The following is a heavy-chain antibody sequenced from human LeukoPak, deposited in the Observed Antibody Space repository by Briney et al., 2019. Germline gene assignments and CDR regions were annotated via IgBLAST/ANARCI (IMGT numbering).Heavy chain of an antibody. Sequence: SGGSLRLSCAASGYTFSRYWMHWVRQLSAKGLVWVARINPGGSSITYADSVKGRFTISRDNAKNTLYLQMDSLRAEDTGVYYCARSNQADDYWGQGTLVTVSS. CDR2: INPGGSSI. CDR3: ARSNQADDY. V-gene: IGHV3-74*01. J-gene: IGHJ4*02. D-gene: IGHD1-14*01. CDR1: GYTFSRYW.